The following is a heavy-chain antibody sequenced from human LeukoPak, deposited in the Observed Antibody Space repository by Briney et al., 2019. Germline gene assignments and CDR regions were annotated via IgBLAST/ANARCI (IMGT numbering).Heavy chain of an antibody. CDR2: INHSGST. Sequence: PSETLSLTCAVYGGCFSGYYWSWIRQPPGKGLEWIGEINHSGSTNYNPSLKSRVTISVDTSKNQFSLKLSSVTAADTAVYYCARLLNYYDSSGFSIVGRYYFDYWGQGTLVTVSS. D-gene: IGHD3-22*01. J-gene: IGHJ4*02. V-gene: IGHV4-34*01. CDR1: GGCFSGYY. CDR3: ARLLNYYDSSGFSIVGRYYFDY.